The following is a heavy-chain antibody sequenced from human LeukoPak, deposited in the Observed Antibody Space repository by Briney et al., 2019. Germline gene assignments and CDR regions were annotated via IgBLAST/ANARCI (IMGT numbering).Heavy chain of an antibody. CDR1: GYTFTSYG. J-gene: IGHJ3*02. Sequence: GASVKVSCKASGYTFTSYGISWVRQAPGQGLEWMGWISAYNGNTNYAQKLQGRVTMTTDTSTSTAYMELRSLGSDDTAVYYCASATNSSGWWYDAFDIWGQGTMVTVSS. V-gene: IGHV1-18*01. CDR3: ASATNSSGWWYDAFDI. D-gene: IGHD6-19*01. CDR2: ISAYNGNT.